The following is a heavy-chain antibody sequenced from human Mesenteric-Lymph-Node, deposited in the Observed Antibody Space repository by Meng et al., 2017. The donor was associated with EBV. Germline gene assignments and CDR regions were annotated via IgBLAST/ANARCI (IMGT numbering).Heavy chain of an antibody. V-gene: IGHV3-11*01. J-gene: IGHJ4*02. D-gene: IGHD3-10*01. CDR2: ISRSSSSI. Sequence: VQLVESGGGLAQPGGSLGPSCAASGFIFSDFDMSWIRQAPGKGLEWVSYISRSSSSIYYADSVKGRFTISRDNAKNSLYLQMNSLRAEDTAVYYCATGTYYWYYDYWGQGTLVTVSS. CDR3: ATGTYYWYYDY. CDR1: GFIFSDFD.